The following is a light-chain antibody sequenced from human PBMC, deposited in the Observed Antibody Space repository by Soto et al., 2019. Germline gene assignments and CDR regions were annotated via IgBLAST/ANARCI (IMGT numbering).Light chain of an antibody. CDR1: QAIANY. Sequence: DIQLTQSPSFLSASVGDRVTITCRASQAIANYLGWYQQRPGKAPTLLIHAASTLHSGVPSRFSGSGYGTDFTLTINNLQPEDSATYFGQQLNIYPSSFGQGTYLEIK. V-gene: IGKV1-9*01. J-gene: IGKJ2*01. CDR3: QQLNIYPSS. CDR2: AAS.